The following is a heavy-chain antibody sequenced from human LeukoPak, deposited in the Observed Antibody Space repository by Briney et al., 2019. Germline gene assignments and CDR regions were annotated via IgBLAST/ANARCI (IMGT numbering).Heavy chain of an antibody. D-gene: IGHD3-9*01. CDR1: GYTFTSYD. V-gene: IGHV1-8*01. Sequence: ASVKVSCKASGYTFTSYDINWVRQATGQGLEWRGWMNPNSGNTGYAQKFQGRVTMTRNTSISTAYMELSSLRAEDTAVYYCASNLLDWLMAGAFDIWGQGTMVTVSS. J-gene: IGHJ3*02. CDR2: MNPNSGNT. CDR3: ASNLLDWLMAGAFDI.